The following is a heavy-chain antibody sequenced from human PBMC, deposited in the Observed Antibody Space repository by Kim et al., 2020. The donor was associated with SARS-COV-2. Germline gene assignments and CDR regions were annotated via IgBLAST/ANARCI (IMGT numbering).Heavy chain of an antibody. J-gene: IGHJ5*02. D-gene: IGHD3-16*01. CDR1: GGSISSLSW. CDR3: AGFSADMMSMMWGRGGWFDP. CDR2: ISHRGSP. Sequence: SETLSLTCAVSGGSISSLSWWSWVRQAPGKGLEWIGEISHRGSPNYHPSLKSRMTISIDSSKNQFSLKLTSVTAADTAIYFCAGFSADMMSMMWGRGGWFDPWGQGTPVTV. V-gene: IGHV4-4*02.